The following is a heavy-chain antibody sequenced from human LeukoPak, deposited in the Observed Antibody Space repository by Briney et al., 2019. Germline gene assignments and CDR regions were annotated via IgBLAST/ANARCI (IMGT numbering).Heavy chain of an antibody. V-gene: IGHV5-51*01. CDR1: GYSFTSYW. J-gene: IGHJ4*02. CDR2: VYPGASDT. Sequence: GESLKISCKGCGYSFTSYWIGWVRQMPGKGLEWMGIVYPGASDTRYSPSFQGPVTISAAKSLSTAYLQWSSLKASDTAMYYCARKYSGSYTGGYWGQGTLVTVSS. D-gene: IGHD1-26*01. CDR3: ARKYSGSYTGGY.